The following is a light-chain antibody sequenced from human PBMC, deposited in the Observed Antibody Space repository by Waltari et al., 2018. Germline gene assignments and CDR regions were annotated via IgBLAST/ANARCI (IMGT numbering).Light chain of an antibody. V-gene: IGLV1-40*01. CDR3: QSFDSSLSASV. CDR2: GNP. CDR1: SSNFGAAYD. J-gene: IGLJ2*01. Sequence: QSVLTQPPSVSGAPGQKVTIPCTGGSSNFGAAYDVHWYQQFPGTSPKLLIFGNPNRPSGVPGRFSGSRSGTSASLAISGLQSEDEAVYYCQSFDSSLSASVFGGGTKLTVL.